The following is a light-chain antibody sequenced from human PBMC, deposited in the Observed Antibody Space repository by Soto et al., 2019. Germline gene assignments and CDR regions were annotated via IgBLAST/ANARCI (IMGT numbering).Light chain of an antibody. CDR2: DTS. CDR1: QSVSSY. J-gene: IGKJ5*01. Sequence: EIVLTQSPATLSLSPGERATLSCRASQSVSSYLAWYQQKPGQAPRLLIYDTSNRATGIPARFSGSGTGTDLTLTISSLEPEDFAIYYCQRRSNWISFGQGTRLEIE. V-gene: IGKV3-11*01. CDR3: QRRSNWIS.